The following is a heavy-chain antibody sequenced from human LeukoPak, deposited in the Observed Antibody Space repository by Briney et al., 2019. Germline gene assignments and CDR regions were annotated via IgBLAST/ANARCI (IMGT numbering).Heavy chain of an antibody. Sequence: GGSLRLSCAASGFTFSSYAMGWVRQAPGKGLGWVSHISATGGTTYYADSVKGRFTISRDNSKNTLYLQMNSLRAEDTALYYCARRIGGNYYYYGMDVWGQGTTVTVSS. CDR2: ISATGGTT. CDR1: GFTFSSYA. J-gene: IGHJ6*02. V-gene: IGHV3-23*01. CDR3: ARRIGGNYYYYGMDV. D-gene: IGHD2-15*01.